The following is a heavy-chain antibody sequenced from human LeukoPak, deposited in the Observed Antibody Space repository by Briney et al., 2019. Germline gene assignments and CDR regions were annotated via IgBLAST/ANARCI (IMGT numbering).Heavy chain of an antibody. CDR3: ARCMWELYDAFDI. CDR1: GFTFSSYG. CDR2: IRYDGSNK. J-gene: IGHJ3*02. D-gene: IGHD1-26*01. V-gene: IGHV3-30*02. Sequence: GGSLRLSCAASGFTFSSYGMHWVRQAPGKGLEWVAFIRYDGSNKYYADSVKGRFTISRDNSKNTLYLQMNSLRAEDTAVYYCARCMWELYDAFDIWGQGTMVTVSS.